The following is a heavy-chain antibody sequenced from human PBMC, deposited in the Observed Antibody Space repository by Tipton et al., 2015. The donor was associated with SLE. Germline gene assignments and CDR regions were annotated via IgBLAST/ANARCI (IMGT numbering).Heavy chain of an antibody. Sequence: SLRLSCAASGFTFSTHSMNWVRQAPGKGLECVSAISSSGTFIYYTDSVKGRFTVSRDNAQNSLYLQMNSLRAEDTAVYYCARGGDCIGGTCSYPGASWGQGTLVTVSS. CDR3: ARGGDCIGGTCSYPGAS. CDR2: ISSSGTFI. CDR1: GFTFSTHS. D-gene: IGHD2-15*01. V-gene: IGHV3-21*03. J-gene: IGHJ4*02.